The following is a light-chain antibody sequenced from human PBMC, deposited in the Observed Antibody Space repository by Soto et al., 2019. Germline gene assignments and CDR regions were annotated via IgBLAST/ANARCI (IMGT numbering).Light chain of an antibody. CDR3: QKYNNWPRT. J-gene: IGKJ1*01. CDR2: GAS. Sequence: EIVMTQSPATLSVSPGERATLSCRASQSVSSTLAWYQQKPGQAPRLLIYGASTRATGIPARFSGSGSGTEFTLTISSLQSEDFAVYYCQKYNNWPRTFGQGTKAEIK. V-gene: IGKV3-15*01. CDR1: QSVSST.